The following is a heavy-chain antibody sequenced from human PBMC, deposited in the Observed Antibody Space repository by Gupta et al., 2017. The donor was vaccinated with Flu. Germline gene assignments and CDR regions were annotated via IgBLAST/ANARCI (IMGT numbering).Heavy chain of an antibody. Sequence: QVTFKESGPVLVKPAETLTLTCTVSGFSLSNARVGVSWMRQPPGKALEWLAHIFSNAEKSYSTALKSRLTISKDTSKRQVVLTMTNMEPVDTATYYCAPTANLDWGWFDPGGQGTLVTVYS. CDR1: GFSLSNARVG. CDR2: IFSNAEK. V-gene: IGHV2-26*01. CDR3: APTANLDWGWFDP. J-gene: IGHJ5*02. D-gene: IGHD7-27*01.